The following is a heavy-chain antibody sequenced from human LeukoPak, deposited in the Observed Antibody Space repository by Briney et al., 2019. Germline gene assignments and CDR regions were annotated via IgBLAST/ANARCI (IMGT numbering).Heavy chain of an antibody. V-gene: IGHV3-30*02. Sequence: GGSLRLSCAASGFNFNNYGMHWVRQGPGKGLEWVAFIRYDGSNKYYVDSVKGRFTISRDNYKNTMYLQMNSLRTDDTSVYYCAKTLPRAQTHEMGYYFDSWGQGTLVTVSS. D-gene: IGHD5-24*01. CDR2: IRYDGSNK. CDR1: GFNFNNYG. J-gene: IGHJ4*02. CDR3: AKTLPRAQTHEMGYYFDS.